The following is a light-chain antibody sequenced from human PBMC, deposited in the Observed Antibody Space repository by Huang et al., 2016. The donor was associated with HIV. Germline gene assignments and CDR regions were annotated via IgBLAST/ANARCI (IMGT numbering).Light chain of an antibody. CDR3: QQRSNWPPIFT. CDR1: QSVSNY. V-gene: IGKV3-11*01. J-gene: IGKJ3*01. CDR2: DAS. Sequence: EIVLTQSPATLSLSPGERATLSCRASQSVSNYLAWYQQKPGQAPRLLIYDASNRATGIPARCSGSGSGTDFTLTISSLEPEDFAVYYCQQRSNWPPIFTFGPGTKVDIK.